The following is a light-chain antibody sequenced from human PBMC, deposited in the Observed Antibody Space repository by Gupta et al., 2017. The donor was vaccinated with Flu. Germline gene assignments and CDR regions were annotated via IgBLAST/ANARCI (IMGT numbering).Light chain of an antibody. CDR3: SSHAGRVTWV. Sequence: SAPTQPRSVSGSPGQSVTISCTGTSNDVGGYNRVSWYEQRPGKAPKLILYDVTERPSGVTDRFSGSKSGNTASLTISGLQADDEADYYCSSHAGRVTWVFGTGTTV. CDR1: SNDVGGYNR. J-gene: IGLJ1*01. CDR2: DVT. V-gene: IGLV2-11*01.